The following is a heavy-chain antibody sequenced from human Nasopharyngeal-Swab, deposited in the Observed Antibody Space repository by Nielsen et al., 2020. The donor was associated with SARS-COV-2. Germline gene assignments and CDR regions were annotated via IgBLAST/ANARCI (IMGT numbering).Heavy chain of an antibody. Sequence: SETLSLTCAFYGGSFNDYYWSWIRQPPGKGLEWIGEINRSGSTNYNPSLKSRVTISVDTSTHQFSLKLTSVTAADTAVYYCARVGDTAVLPASYWGQGTLVTVSS. CDR2: INRSGST. CDR1: GGSFNDYY. CDR3: ARVGDTAVLPASY. V-gene: IGHV4-34*01. J-gene: IGHJ4*02. D-gene: IGHD5-18*01.